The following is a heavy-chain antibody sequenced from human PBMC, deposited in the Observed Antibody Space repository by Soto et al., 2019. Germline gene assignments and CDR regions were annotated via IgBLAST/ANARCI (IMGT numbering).Heavy chain of an antibody. CDR1: RFTFSNHA. J-gene: IGHJ4*02. CDR3: ARLVTD. V-gene: IGHV3-23*01. D-gene: IGHD4-4*01. CDR2: FTTSGDFT. Sequence: EVQLLDSGGALVQPGGSLRLSCATSRFTFSNHAMSWVRQAPGKGLEWVSTFTTSGDFTYYADSVKGRFTISRDNSKSTLYLQMNSLRVEDTAVYYCARLVTDWGQGTLVTVSS.